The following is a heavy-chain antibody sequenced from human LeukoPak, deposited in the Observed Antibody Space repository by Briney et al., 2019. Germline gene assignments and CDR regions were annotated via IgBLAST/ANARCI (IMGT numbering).Heavy chain of an antibody. J-gene: IGHJ3*02. Sequence: GGSLRLSCAASGFTFSSYEMNWVRQAPGKGLEWVSSISSSSSYIYYADSVKGRFTISRDNAKNSLYLQMNSLRAEDTALYYCAREASSGWYVRAFDIWGQGTMVTVSS. CDR1: GFTFSSYE. V-gene: IGHV3-21*04. D-gene: IGHD6-19*01. CDR2: ISSSSSYI. CDR3: AREASSGWYVRAFDI.